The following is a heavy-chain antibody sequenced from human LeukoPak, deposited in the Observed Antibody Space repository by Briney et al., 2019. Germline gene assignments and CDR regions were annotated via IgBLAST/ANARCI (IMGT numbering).Heavy chain of an antibody. CDR3: AKGVVAATNAAYYGMDV. V-gene: IGHV3-33*06. CDR2: IWYDGSNK. D-gene: IGHD2-15*01. CDR1: GFTFSDYY. J-gene: IGHJ6*02. Sequence: GGSLRLSCAASGFTFSDYYMSWIRQAPGKGLEWVAVIWYDGSNKYYADSVKGRFTISRDNSKNTLYLQMNSLRAEDTAVYYCAKGVVAATNAAYYGMDVWGQGTTVAVSS.